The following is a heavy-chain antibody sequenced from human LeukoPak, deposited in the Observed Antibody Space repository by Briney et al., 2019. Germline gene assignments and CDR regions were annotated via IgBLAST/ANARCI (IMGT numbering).Heavy chain of an antibody. CDR3: AKDSGSGSYPLDY. CDR2: ISYDGSNK. V-gene: IGHV3-30*18. D-gene: IGHD3-10*01. CDR1: GFTFSSYG. J-gene: IGHJ4*02. Sequence: GGSLRLSCAASGFTFSSYGMHWVRQAPGKGLEWVAVISYDGSNKYYADSVKGRFTISRDNSKNTLYLQMNSLRAEDTAVYYCAKDSGSGSYPLDYWGQGTLVTVSS.